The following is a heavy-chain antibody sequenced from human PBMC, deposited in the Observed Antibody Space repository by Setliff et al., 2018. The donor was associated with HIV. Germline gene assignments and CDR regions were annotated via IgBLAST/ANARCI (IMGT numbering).Heavy chain of an antibody. V-gene: IGHV4-39*01. Sequence: KPSETLSLTCTVSGDSLAGSHYSWGWVRQPPGQGLEWLGNLFHTGSSYFNPSLKSRLTMSVDTSKNQFSLSLISMTAADSAVYYCARLGDNSDWRSNYFFYYMDVWGEGTTVTVSS. D-gene: IGHD3-22*01. J-gene: IGHJ6*03. CDR1: GDSLAGSHYS. CDR3: ARLGDNSDWRSNYFFYYMDV. CDR2: LFHTGSS.